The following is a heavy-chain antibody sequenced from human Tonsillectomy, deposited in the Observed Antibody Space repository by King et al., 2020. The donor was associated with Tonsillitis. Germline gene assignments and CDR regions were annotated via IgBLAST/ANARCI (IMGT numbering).Heavy chain of an antibody. CDR3: AREGAYTGYES. J-gene: IGHJ5*02. Sequence: VQLVESGGGLVQPGGSLRLSCAASGFIFSSYSMNWVRQAPGKGLEWVSYISGSSRTIYYTDSVKGRFTISRDNAKNSLYLQMNSLRAEDTAVYYCAREGAYTGYESWGQGTLVTVSS. D-gene: IGHD5-12*01. CDR2: ISGSSRTI. V-gene: IGHV3-48*01. CDR1: GFIFSSYS.